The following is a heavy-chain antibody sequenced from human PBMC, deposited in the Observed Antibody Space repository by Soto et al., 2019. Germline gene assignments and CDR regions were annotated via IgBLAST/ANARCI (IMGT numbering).Heavy chain of an antibody. D-gene: IGHD5-12*01. J-gene: IGHJ6*02. V-gene: IGHV4-61*01. CDR2: ISDTGSG. CDR1: GGFVSSGSYY. Sequence: QVQLQESGPGLVKPSETLAVTCTVSGGFVSSGSYYWSWIRQPPGKGLEWVGCISDTGSGDYNPSLKGRVTISVHTSKSQFSLRLTSVTAADTAVYYCERAHSGYDPLGMDVWGQGTTVTVSS. CDR3: ERAHSGYDPLGMDV.